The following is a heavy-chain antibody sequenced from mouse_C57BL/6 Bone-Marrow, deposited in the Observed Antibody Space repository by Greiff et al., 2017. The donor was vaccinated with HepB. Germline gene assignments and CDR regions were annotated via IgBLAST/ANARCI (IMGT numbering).Heavy chain of an antibody. Sequence: VKLMESGPGLVAPSQSLSITCTVSGFSFTSYGVDWVRQSPGKGLEWLGVIWGVGSTNYNSALKSRLSISKDNSKSQVFLKMNSLQTDNTAMYYCATRSTMVTTGGVYYAMDYWGQGTSVTVSS. CDR3: ATRSTMVTTGGVYYAMDY. CDR2: IWGVGST. V-gene: IGHV2-6*01. J-gene: IGHJ4*01. D-gene: IGHD2-2*01. CDR1: GFSFTSYG.